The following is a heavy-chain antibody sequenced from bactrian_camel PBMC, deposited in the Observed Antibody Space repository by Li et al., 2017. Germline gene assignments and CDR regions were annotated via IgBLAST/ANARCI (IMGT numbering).Heavy chain of an antibody. CDR1: GHSRGSNC. CDR3: AADLVTDEPSLVEREYYY. Sequence: HVQLVESGGGSVQAGGSLRLSCKVSGHSRGSNCVGWYRLPPGRAPAEREGIAAIRRDGGETWYAASVKGRFTISRDSAKNTVYLQMNNPQPEDTATYYCAADLVTDEPSLVEREYYYWGQGTQVTVS. D-gene: IGHD1*01. CDR2: IRRDGGET. V-gene: IGHV3-3*01. J-gene: IGHJ4*01.